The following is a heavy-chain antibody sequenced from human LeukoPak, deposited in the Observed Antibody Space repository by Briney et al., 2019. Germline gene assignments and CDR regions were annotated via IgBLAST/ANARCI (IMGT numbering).Heavy chain of an antibody. J-gene: IGHJ4*02. V-gene: IGHV3-23*01. D-gene: IGHD1-7*01. Sequence: GGSLRLSCAASGFTFSTYAMSWVRQAPGKGLEWVSLISDGGGDTYYADSVKGRFTISRDNSKNALYLQMNSLRADDSAVYYCAKPNWNYISDYFDYWGQGTLVTVSS. CDR3: AKPNWNYISDYFDY. CDR1: GFTFSTYA. CDR2: ISDGGGDT.